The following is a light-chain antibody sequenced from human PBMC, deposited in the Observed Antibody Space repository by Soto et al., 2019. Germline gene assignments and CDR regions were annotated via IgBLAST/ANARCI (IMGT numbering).Light chain of an antibody. Sequence: IELTQSPCTLSLSPGERATLPCRASQSLSSSYLAWYQQKPGQAPRLLIYGASTRATGVPARFSGSGSGTEFTLTISSLQSEDFAVYYCQQYNNWPPETFGGGTKVDI. CDR3: QQYNNWPPET. CDR1: QSLSSSY. V-gene: IGKV3-15*01. J-gene: IGKJ4*01. CDR2: GAS.